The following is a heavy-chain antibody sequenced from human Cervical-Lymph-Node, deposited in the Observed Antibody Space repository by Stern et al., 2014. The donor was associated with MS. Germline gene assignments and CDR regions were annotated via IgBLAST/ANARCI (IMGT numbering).Heavy chain of an antibody. D-gene: IGHD3-22*01. V-gene: IGHV1-2*06. J-gene: IGHJ4*02. CDR3: AREATRIVVGIDY. CDR1: GYTFTAFF. CDR2: LNPNSDDP. Sequence: QVQLVQSGTKMQKPGASVRVSCKASGYTFTAFFIHWVRQVPGQGLEWMGRLNPNSDDPTYAQNFQDRVTLTKGTSQGSAYLELIRLTSADTAVYYCAREATRIVVGIDYWGQGTQVTVSS.